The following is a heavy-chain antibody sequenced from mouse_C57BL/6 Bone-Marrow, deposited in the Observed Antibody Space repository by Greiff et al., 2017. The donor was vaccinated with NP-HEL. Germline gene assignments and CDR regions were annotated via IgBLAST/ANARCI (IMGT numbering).Heavy chain of an antibody. CDR2: IRNKANGYTT. V-gene: IGHV7-3*01. Sequence: VQLKESGGGLVQPGGSLSLSCAASGFTFTDYYMSWVRQPPGKALEWLGFIRNKANGYTTEYSASVKGRFTISRDNSQSILYLQMNALRAEDSATYYCARYGRDYFDYWGQGTTLTVSS. J-gene: IGHJ2*01. CDR1: GFTFTDYY. CDR3: ARYGRDYFDY. D-gene: IGHD6-1*01.